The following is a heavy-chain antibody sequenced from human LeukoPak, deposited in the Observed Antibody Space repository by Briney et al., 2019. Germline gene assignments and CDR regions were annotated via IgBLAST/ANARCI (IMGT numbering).Heavy chain of an antibody. Sequence: PSETLSLTCTVSGGSISSSSYYWGWIRQPPGKGLEWIGSIYYSGSTYYNPSLKSRVTISVDTSKNQFSLKLSSVTAADTAVYYCARTGGITIFGVAPQNWFDPWGQGTLVTVSS. D-gene: IGHD3-3*01. J-gene: IGHJ5*02. CDR2: IYYSGST. CDR3: ARTGGITIFGVAPQNWFDP. CDR1: GGSISSSSYY. V-gene: IGHV4-39*01.